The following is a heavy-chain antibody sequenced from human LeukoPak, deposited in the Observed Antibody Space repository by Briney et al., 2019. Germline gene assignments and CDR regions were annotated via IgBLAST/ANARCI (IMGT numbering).Heavy chain of an antibody. Sequence: GGSLRLSCAASGFPLSSYAMSWVPHAPGKGVEWVSAISGSGGSTYYADSVKGRLTISRDNSKNTLYLQMTSPRAEDTAVYYCATPSAKQSGYSNYDYWGQGTLVTVSS. CDR3: ATPSAKQSGYSNYDY. CDR2: ISGSGGST. J-gene: IGHJ4*02. CDR1: GFPLSSYA. D-gene: IGHD4-4*01. V-gene: IGHV3-23*01.